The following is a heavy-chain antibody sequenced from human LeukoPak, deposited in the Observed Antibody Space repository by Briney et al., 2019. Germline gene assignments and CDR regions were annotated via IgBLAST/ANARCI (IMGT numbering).Heavy chain of an antibody. D-gene: IGHD6-13*01. V-gene: IGHV4-38-2*02. CDR1: GYSISSGYY. CDR2: IYHSGST. CDR3: ARGQYSSSWLPPNYYYYYMDD. J-gene: IGHJ6*03. Sequence: SETLSLTCTVSGYSISSGYYWGWIRQPPGKGLEWIGSIYHSGSTYYNPSLKSRVTISVDTSKNQFSLKLSSVTAADTAVYYCARGQYSSSWLPPNYYYYYMDDWGKGTTVTVSS.